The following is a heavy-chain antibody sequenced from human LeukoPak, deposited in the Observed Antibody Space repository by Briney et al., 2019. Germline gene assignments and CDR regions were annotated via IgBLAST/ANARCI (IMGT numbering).Heavy chain of an antibody. Sequence: PGGSLRLSCAASGFTFSSYARSWVRQAPGKGLEWVSAISGSGGSTYYADSVKGRFTISRDNSKNTLYLQMNSLRAEDTAVYYCAITMVRGVRGMAVWGKGTTVTVSS. CDR1: GFTFSSYA. J-gene: IGHJ6*04. D-gene: IGHD3-10*01. V-gene: IGHV3-23*01. CDR2: ISGSGGST. CDR3: AITMVRGVRGMAV.